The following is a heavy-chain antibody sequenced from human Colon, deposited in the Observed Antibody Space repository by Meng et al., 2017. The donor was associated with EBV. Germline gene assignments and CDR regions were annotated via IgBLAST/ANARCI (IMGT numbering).Heavy chain of an antibody. V-gene: IGHV3-21*01. CDR2: ISYSGTYT. J-gene: IGHJ4*02. CDR1: GFTFSDSG. CDR3: ARGSVPLFDY. Sequence: DVQLVESGGGLVKAGGCXXLSCATSGFTFSDSGVNWVRQAPGKGLEWVASISYSGTYTYYADSVKGRFTISRDNAKNSLYLQMNSLRAEDTAVYYCARGSVPLFDYWGQGTLVTVSS. D-gene: IGHD6-6*01.